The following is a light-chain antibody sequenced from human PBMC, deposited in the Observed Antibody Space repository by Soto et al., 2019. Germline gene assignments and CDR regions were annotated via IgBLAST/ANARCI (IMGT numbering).Light chain of an antibody. CDR2: GAS. V-gene: IGKV3-20*01. CDR3: QKYGGPPYT. J-gene: IGKJ2*01. Sequence: EIVLTQSPGTLALSPGDRATLSCRASQSVGASYLAWYQQKLGQAPRLLIFGASNRDTGVAARFIGSGSGTDFTLTITRLEPEDFAVYFCQKYGGPPYTFSQGTKLEIK. CDR1: QSVGASY.